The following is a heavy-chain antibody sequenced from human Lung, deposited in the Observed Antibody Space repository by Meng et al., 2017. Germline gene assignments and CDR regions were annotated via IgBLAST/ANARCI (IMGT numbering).Heavy chain of an antibody. Sequence: VQAGVGVKETGASVKRSCKASGYSVAADGIHRLRQAPGQGRDWMGPIDPNNEHTQYAQNLQGRVTMTSDTSISTVYMEQNGLRSDDTAVYYCAGDEDISAGGKLFGDYWGQGTLVTVSS. CDR1: GYSVAADG. V-gene: IGHV1-2*06. CDR3: AGDEDISAGGKLFGDY. CDR2: IDPNNEHT. J-gene: IGHJ4*02. D-gene: IGHD6-13*01.